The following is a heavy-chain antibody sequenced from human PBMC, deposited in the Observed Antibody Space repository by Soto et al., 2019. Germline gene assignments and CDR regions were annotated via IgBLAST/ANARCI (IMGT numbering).Heavy chain of an antibody. CDR2: ISWNSGNI. J-gene: IGHJ6*02. CDR3: AKDYRYCSGGNCYASYAMDV. V-gene: IGHV3-9*01. CDR1: GFNFDDYA. Sequence: PGGSLRLSCAASGFNFDDYAMHWVRQSPGNGLEWVSSISWNSGNIGYAVYVEGRFTISRDNAKKSLYLQMSSLRAEDTALYYCAKDYRYCSGGNCYASYAMDVWGQGTTVTVSS. D-gene: IGHD2-15*01.